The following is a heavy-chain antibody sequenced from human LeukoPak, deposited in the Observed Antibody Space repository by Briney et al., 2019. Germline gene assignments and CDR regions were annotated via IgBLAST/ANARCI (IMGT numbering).Heavy chain of an antibody. CDR2: ISYDGSNK. J-gene: IGHJ4*02. D-gene: IGHD3-22*01. Sequence: GGSLRLSCAASGFTFSSYGMHWVRQAPGKGLEWVAVISYDGSNKYYADSVKGRFTISRDNSKNTLYLQMNSLRAEDTAVYYCAKDGVHYYDSSGYLYYFDYWGQGTLVTVSS. V-gene: IGHV3-30*18. CDR1: GFTFSSYG. CDR3: AKDGVHYYDSSGYLYYFDY.